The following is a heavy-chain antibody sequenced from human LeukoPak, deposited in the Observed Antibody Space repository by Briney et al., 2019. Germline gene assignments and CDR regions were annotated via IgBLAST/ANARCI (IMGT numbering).Heavy chain of an antibody. CDR3: ARDRMQQLYYYYGMDV. Sequence: GVSLRLSCAASGFTFSSYGMNWVRQAPGLGLEWLSYVSGSGDTIYYADSVKGRFTISRDNAKNSLSLQMNGLRAEDTAVYYCARDRMQQLYYYYGMDVWGQGTTVTVSS. D-gene: IGHD6-13*01. CDR1: GFTFSSYG. CDR2: VSGSGDTI. J-gene: IGHJ6*02. V-gene: IGHV3-48*03.